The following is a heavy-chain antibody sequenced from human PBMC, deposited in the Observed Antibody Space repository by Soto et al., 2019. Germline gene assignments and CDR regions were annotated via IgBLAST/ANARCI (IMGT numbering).Heavy chain of an antibody. D-gene: IGHD3-22*01. CDR1: VGSMNIYY. V-gene: IGHV4-59*01. CDR3: ARYSPPTKTYDSNPGWFAP. Sequence: QVQLQESGPGQVKPSETLSLTCTVSVGSMNIYYWTWIRQPPGKGLGWIGYVRDNGSTNYNPSLKSRVTISIDTSRNQFSLSLSSVTAADTAVYFCARYSPPTKTYDSNPGWFAPWGQGTLVAVSS. CDR2: VRDNGST. J-gene: IGHJ5*02.